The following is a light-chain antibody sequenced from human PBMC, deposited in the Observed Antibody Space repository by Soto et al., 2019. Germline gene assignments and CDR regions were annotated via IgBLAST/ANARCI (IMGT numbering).Light chain of an antibody. V-gene: IGLV2-8*01. J-gene: IGLJ2*01. CDR1: SSDVGGYNY. CDR2: EVT. Sequence: QSALTQPPSASGSLGQLVTISCTGNSSDVGGYNYVSWHQQHPGKAPKVMIYEVTKRPPGVPDRFSGSKSGNTASLTVSGLQPEDEADYYCSSSAASCNPLLLGEGTKHTVL. CDR3: SSSAASCNPLL.